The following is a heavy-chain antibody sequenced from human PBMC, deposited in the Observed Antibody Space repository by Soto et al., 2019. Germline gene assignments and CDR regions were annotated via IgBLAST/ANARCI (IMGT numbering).Heavy chain of an antibody. CDR1: GDTISTGGYT. V-gene: IGHV4-30-2*01. CDR3: ARDEGTVVRGQYYYGMDV. Sequence: SETLSLTCDVSGDTISTGGYTWAWIRQPPGKALEWIGHTYHSGNPYYNPSLKSRVIISVDRSKNQFSLKVRSVTAADTAVYYCARDEGTVVRGQYYYGMDVWGPGTTVTVSS. J-gene: IGHJ6*02. D-gene: IGHD3-10*01. CDR2: TYHSGNP.